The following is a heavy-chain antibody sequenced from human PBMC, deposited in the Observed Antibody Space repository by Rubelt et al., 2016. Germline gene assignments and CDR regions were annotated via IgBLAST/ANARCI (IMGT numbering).Heavy chain of an antibody. CDR3: AGGYSGYGQFDY. V-gene: IGHV3-23*01. CDR2: ISGSGGST. Sequence: GLEWVSAISGSGGSTYYADSVKGRFTISRDNSKNTLYLQMNSLRAEDTAVYYCAGGYSGYGQFDYWGQGTLVTVSS. J-gene: IGHJ4*02. D-gene: IGHD5-12*01.